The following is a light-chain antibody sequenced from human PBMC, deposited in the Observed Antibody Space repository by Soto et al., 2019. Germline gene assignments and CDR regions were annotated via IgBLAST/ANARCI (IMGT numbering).Light chain of an antibody. CDR2: GAS. V-gene: IGKV3-15*01. Sequence: ETVMTQSPATLSVSPGESVTLSCRASQSISTNLAWYQQRPGQAPRLLTYGASRRATDIPARFSGSASRIEFTLTISSLQSEDFAVYYCLQYNNRPPYTFGQGTQLEIK. CDR3: LQYNNRPPYT. J-gene: IGKJ2*01. CDR1: QSISTN.